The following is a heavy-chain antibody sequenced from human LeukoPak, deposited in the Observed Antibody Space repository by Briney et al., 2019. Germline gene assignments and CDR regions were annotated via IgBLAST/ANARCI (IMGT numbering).Heavy chain of an antibody. CDR1: GFTFSSYA. J-gene: IGHJ4*02. CDR2: ISGSGGST. V-gene: IGHV3-23*01. D-gene: IGHD5-18*01. Sequence: PGGSLRLSCAASGFTFSSYAMSWVRQAPGKGLEWVSAISGSGGSTYYADSVKGRFTISRDNSKNTLYLQMNSLRAEDTAVYYCAKDGGAKQLWSRTFDYWGQGTLVTVSS. CDR3: AKDGGAKQLWSRTFDY.